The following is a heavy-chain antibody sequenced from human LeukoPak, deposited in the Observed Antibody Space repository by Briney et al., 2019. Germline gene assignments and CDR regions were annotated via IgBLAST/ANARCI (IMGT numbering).Heavy chain of an antibody. Sequence: SVKVSCKASGGTFSSYAISWVRQAPGQGREWMGGIIHIFGTANYAQKFQGRVTITADESTSTAYMELSSLRSEDTAVYYCASFSIAVAGQQFDPWGQGTLVTVSS. V-gene: IGHV1-69*13. CDR1: GGTFSSYA. J-gene: IGHJ5*02. CDR2: IIHIFGTA. D-gene: IGHD6-19*01. CDR3: ASFSIAVAGQQFDP.